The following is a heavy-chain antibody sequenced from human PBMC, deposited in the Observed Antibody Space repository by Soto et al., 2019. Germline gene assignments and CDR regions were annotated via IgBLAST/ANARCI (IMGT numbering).Heavy chain of an antibody. V-gene: IGHV2-70*01. J-gene: IGHJ6*02. D-gene: IGHD1-20*01. CDR2: IDWDDDK. Sequence: SGPTLVNPTQTLTLTCNFSGFSLSTSGMCVSWIRQPPGKALEWLALIDWDDDKYYSTSLKTSLTISKDTSKNQVVLTMTNMDPVDTATYYCARIVSSYNWNDGLYYYSGMDVWGQGTTVTVSS. CDR1: GFSLSTSGMC. CDR3: ARIVSSYNWNDGLYYYSGMDV.